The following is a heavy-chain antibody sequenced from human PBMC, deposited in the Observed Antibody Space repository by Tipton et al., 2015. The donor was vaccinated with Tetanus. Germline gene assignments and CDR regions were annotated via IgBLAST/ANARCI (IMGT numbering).Heavy chain of an antibody. J-gene: IGHJ6*03. CDR1: GGSISSSNYY. CDR3: ARQALHYYHMDV. CDR2: VYYSAGA. D-gene: IGHD3-10*01. V-gene: IGHV4-39*01. Sequence: TLSLTCTVSGGSISSSNYYWAWIRQPPGKGLEWIGNVYYSAGAYYKSSLKSRATISVDRSKNQFSLRLTSVTAADTAVYYCARQALHYYHMDVWGKGTTVTVSS.